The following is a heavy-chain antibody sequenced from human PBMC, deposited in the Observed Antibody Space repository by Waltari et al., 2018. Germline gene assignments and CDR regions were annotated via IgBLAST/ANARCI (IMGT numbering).Heavy chain of an antibody. CDR1: GGSINSTCYY. D-gene: IGHD3-16*01. Sequence: QLRDACPRLVRSAGTISPTCTVSGGSINSTCYYWGWIRQPPGKGPEWNGSLYFSGATYHIPTLKSRVTTTVDRPKNKFSLSLTSVTAADTALYYCVNHGGVEGGHGLFDSWGQGILVTVSS. CDR3: VNHGGVEGGHGLFDS. V-gene: IGHV4-39*01. J-gene: IGHJ4*02. CDR2: LYFSGAT.